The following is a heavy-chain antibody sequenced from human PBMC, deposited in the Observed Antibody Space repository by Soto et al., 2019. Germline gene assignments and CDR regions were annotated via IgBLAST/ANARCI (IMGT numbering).Heavy chain of an antibody. CDR3: AKDIGYCSSTRCDYGMDV. CDR1: GFTFDDYV. CDR2: IDWNSGAI. D-gene: IGHD2-2*03. J-gene: IGHJ6*02. V-gene: IGHV3-9*01. Sequence: EVQLVESGGGLVQPGRSLRLSCAASGFTFDDYVIHWVRQVPGKGLEWVSGIDWNSGAIGYADSVKGRFIISRDSAKHSLFLQMTSLRAEDTALYYCAKDIGYCSSTRCDYGMDVWGQGTTGTVSS.